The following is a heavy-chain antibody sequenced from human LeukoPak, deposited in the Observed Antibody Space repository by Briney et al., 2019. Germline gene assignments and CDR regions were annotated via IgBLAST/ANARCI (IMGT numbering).Heavy chain of an antibody. CDR2: ISSSSSYI. V-gene: IGHV3-21*01. D-gene: IGHD3-10*01. J-gene: IGHJ4*02. Sequence: GGSLRLSCAASGFTFSSYSMNWVRQAPGKGLEWVSSISSSSSYIYYADSVKGRFTISRDNAKNSLYLQMNSLRAEDTDVYYCASRDTYYYGSGSYLIDYWGQGTLVTVPS. CDR3: ASRDTYYYGSGSYLIDY. CDR1: GFTFSSYS.